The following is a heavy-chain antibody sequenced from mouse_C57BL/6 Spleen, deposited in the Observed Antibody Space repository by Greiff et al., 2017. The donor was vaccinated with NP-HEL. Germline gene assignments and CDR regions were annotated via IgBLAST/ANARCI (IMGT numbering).Heavy chain of an antibody. Sequence: QVQLKESGAELVRPGSSVKVSCKASGYAFTNYLIEWVKQRPGQGLEWIGVINPGSGGTNYNEKFKGKATLTADKSSSTAYMQLSSLTSEDSAVYFCALYYGDYELGRDYFDYWGQGTTLTVSS. D-gene: IGHD2-13*01. J-gene: IGHJ2*01. CDR2: INPGSGGT. CDR3: ALYYGDYELGRDYFDY. CDR1: GYAFTNYL. V-gene: IGHV1-54*01.